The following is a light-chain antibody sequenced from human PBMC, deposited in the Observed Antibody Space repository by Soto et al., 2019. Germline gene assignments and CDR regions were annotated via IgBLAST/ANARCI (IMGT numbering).Light chain of an antibody. Sequence: QSVLTQPPSASGTPGQRVTISCSGSSSNIGSNTVNWYQQLPGTAPKLLIYNNNQRPSGVPDRSSGSKSGTSASLAISGLQSADEADYYCAAWDDSLNGLVFGTGTKVTVL. CDR3: AAWDDSLNGLV. CDR1: SSNIGSNT. V-gene: IGLV1-44*01. CDR2: NNN. J-gene: IGLJ1*01.